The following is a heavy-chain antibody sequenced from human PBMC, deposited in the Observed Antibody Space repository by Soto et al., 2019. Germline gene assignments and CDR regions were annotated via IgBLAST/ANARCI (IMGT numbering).Heavy chain of an antibody. J-gene: IGHJ5*02. CDR3: GKEFYSSAWQNARCWFDP. V-gene: IGHV3-23*01. Sequence: EVQLLESGGGLVQRGGSLRLSCAASGFTFSNYAMSWVRQAPGKGLQWVSGISDSGGITYYADSVNGRFTISRDNSKNTLYLQMSSLEAEDTAVYYCGKEFYSSAWQNARCWFDPWGRGTLVTVST. CDR1: GFTFSNYA. CDR2: ISDSGGIT. D-gene: IGHD6-19*01.